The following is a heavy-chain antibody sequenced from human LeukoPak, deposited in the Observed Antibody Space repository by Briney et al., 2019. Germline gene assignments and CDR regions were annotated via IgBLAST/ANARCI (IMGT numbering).Heavy chain of an antibody. J-gene: IGHJ4*02. V-gene: IGHV1-24*01. Sequence: ASVKVSCKVSGYTLTELSMHWVRQAPGKGLEWMGGFDPEDGETINAQKFQGRVTMTEDTSTDTAYMELSSLRSEDTAVYYCATERLGRRTQTYYFDYWGQGTLVTVSS. CDR2: FDPEDGET. CDR1: GYTLTELS. CDR3: ATERLGRRTQTYYFDY. D-gene: IGHD6-25*01.